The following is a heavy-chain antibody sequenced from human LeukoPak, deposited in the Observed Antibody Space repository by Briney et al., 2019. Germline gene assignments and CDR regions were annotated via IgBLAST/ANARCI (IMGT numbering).Heavy chain of an antibody. CDR1: GFTFAEFA. J-gene: IGHJ4*02. Sequence: GGSLRLSCAASGFTFAEFAIHWVRQAPGKGLEWVSGINWSSDSIGYADSVKGRFTISRDNAKNSLYLQMNSLRAEDTAIYYCAREDDWNYEDYWGQGTLVTVSS. CDR3: AREDDWNYEDY. D-gene: IGHD1-7*01. CDR2: INWSSDSI. V-gene: IGHV3-9*01.